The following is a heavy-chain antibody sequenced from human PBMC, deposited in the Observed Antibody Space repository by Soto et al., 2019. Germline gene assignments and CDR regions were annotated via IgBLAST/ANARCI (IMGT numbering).Heavy chain of an antibody. CDR1: GFTFRSNG. Sequence: QVQLVESGGGVVQPGRSLRLSCAASGFTFRSNGMHWVRQAPGKGLEWLATIWYDSSNKYYADSVKGRFTISRDNSKNTLYLHMNNLRAEDTGIYYCAKEGNIGSSSWYYFDYWGQGTLVTVSS. CDR3: AKEGNIGSSSWYYFDY. V-gene: IGHV3-33*06. J-gene: IGHJ4*02. CDR2: IWYDSSNK. D-gene: IGHD6-13*01.